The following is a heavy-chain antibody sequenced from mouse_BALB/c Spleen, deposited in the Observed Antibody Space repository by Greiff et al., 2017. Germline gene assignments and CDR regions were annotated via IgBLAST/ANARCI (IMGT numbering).Heavy chain of an antibody. CDR1: GYTFTSYW. CDR2: INPSTGYT. J-gene: IGHJ2*01. Sequence: QVQLQQSGAELAKPGASVKMSCKASGYTFTSYWMHWVKQRPGQGLEWIGYINPSTGYTEFNQKFKDKATLTADKSSSTAYMQLSSLTSEDSAVYYCARRRLPLYWGQGTTLTVSS. CDR3: ARRRLPLY. D-gene: IGHD1-2*01. V-gene: IGHV1-7*01.